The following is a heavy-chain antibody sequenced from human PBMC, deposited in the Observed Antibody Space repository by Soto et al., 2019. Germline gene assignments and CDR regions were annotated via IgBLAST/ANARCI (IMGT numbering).Heavy chain of an antibody. Sequence: QVQLVESGGGVVQPGRSLRLSCAASGFTFSSYAMHWVRQAPGKGLEWVAVISYDGTYKYYAGPVKGRFTISRDSSKNTVDLHMNSLRAEDTAVYFCAKGFVDYGDYENFYYYGMDVWGQGTTVTVSS. CDR1: GFTFSSYA. CDR3: AKGFVDYGDYENFYYYGMDV. CDR2: ISYDGTYK. D-gene: IGHD4-17*01. V-gene: IGHV3-30*04. J-gene: IGHJ6*02.